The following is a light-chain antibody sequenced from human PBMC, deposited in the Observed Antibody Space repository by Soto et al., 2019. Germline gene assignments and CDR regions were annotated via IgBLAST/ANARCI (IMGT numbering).Light chain of an antibody. J-gene: IGKJ1*01. CDR1: QSLSSN. Sequence: EIVMTQSPATLSVSPGERATVSCRASQSLSSNLAWYQQKPGQAPRLLIYGASTRATGVPARFGGSGSGTEFTLTISSLQSEDFTVYFCQQDNNWPPTFGQGTKVEI. CDR2: GAS. V-gene: IGKV3-15*01. CDR3: QQDNNWPPT.